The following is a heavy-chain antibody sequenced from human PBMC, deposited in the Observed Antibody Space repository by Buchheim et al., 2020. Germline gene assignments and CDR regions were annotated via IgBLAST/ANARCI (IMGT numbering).Heavy chain of an antibody. CDR3: AKEVRPNDF. J-gene: IGHJ4*02. CDR1: GFTFSSAA. V-gene: IGHV3-23*04. Sequence: EVHLVQSGGGLVQPGGSLSLSCEASGFTFSSAAMTWVRQAPGKGLEWVSSLPISGDFTYYADSVRGRFSISRDNSKNTLSLQMNSLRAEDTAVYYCAKEVRPNDFWGQGTL. CDR2: LPISGDFT.